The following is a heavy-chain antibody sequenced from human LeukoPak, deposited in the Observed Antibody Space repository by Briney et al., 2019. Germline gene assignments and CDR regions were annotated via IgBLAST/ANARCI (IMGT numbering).Heavy chain of an antibody. J-gene: IGHJ5*02. CDR2: INHSGST. CDR3: ASAWFGVLAA. Sequence: SETLSLTYAVYGGSFSGYYWSWICQPPGKGLEWIGEINHSGSTNYNPSLKSRVTISVDTSKNQFSLKLSSVTAADTAVYYCASAWFGVLAAWGQGTLVTVSS. D-gene: IGHD3-10*01. V-gene: IGHV4-34*01. CDR1: GGSFSGYY.